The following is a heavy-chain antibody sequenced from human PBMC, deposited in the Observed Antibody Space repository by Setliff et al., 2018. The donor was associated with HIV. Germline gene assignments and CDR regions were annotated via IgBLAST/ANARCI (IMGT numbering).Heavy chain of an antibody. CDR3: ARDSLPPPQQYYDSSGPYYFDY. V-gene: IGHV1-69*06. Sequence: SVKVSCKASGGTFNRYAISWVRQAPGQGLEWMGRIIPMFGTANHAQKFQGRVTITADKSTSTAYMELRRLSSEDTAVYYCARDSLPPPQQYYDSSGPYYFDYWGQGALVTVSS. CDR2: IIPMFGTA. D-gene: IGHD3-22*01. CDR1: GGTFNRYA. J-gene: IGHJ4*02.